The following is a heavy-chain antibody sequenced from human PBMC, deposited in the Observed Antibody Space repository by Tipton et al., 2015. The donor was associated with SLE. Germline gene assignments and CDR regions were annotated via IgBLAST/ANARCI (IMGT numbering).Heavy chain of an antibody. V-gene: IGHV4-61*05. CDR3: AKGSQRGYCSGGSCYPDY. Sequence: TLSLTCTVSGGSISSSSYYWGWIRQPPGKGLEWIGYIYYSGSTNYNPSLKSRVTISVDTSKNQFSLKLSSVTAADTAVYYCAKGSQRGYCSGGSCYPDYWGQGTLVTVSS. CDR2: IYYSGST. CDR1: GGSISSSSYY. J-gene: IGHJ4*02. D-gene: IGHD2-15*01.